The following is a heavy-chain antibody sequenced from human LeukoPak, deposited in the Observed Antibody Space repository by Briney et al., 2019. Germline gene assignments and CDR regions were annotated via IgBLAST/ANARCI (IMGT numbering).Heavy chain of an antibody. CDR1: GFTFSSYS. Sequence: GGSLRLSCAASGFTFSSYSMNWVRQAPGKGLEWVSSISSSSYIYYADSVKGRFTISRDNAKNSLYLQMNSLRAEDTAVYYCARDTTYGDSSYGMDVWGQWTTVTVSS. J-gene: IGHJ6*02. D-gene: IGHD4-17*01. CDR2: ISSSSYI. V-gene: IGHV3-21*01. CDR3: ARDTTYGDSSYGMDV.